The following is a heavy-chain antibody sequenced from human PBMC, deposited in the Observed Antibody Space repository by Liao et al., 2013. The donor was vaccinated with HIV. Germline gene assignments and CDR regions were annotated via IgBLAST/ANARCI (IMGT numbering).Heavy chain of an antibody. V-gene: IGHV4-59*02. CDR3: ARLTGDDAFDI. D-gene: IGHD7-27*01. CDR1: GGSVSPYY. J-gene: IGHJ3*02. CDR2: IYYRGST. Sequence: QVQLEESGPGLVKPSETLSLTCNVSGGSVSPYYWSWIRQSPGKGLDWIGYIYYRGSTNYNPSLKSRVTISVDTSKNQFSLKLSSVTAADTAMYYCARLTGDDAFDIWGQGTMVTVSS.